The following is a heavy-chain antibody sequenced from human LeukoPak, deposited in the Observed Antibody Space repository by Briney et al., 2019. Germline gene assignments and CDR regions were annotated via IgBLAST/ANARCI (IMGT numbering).Heavy chain of an antibody. D-gene: IGHD6-19*01. CDR3: AKMGTGWYGDYGDY. CDR1: GFSFSSYA. J-gene: IGHJ4*02. Sequence: GSLRLSCAASGFSFSSYAMSWVRQAPGKGLEGVSAISGSGGSTYYADSVKGRFTISRDNSKNTLYLQMNSLRAEDTAVYYCAKMGTGWYGDYGDYWGQGTLVTVSS. CDR2: ISGSGGST. V-gene: IGHV3-23*01.